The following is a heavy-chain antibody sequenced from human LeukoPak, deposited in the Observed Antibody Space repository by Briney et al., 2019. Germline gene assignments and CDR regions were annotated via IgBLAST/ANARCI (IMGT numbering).Heavy chain of an antibody. CDR2: IRGSGGST. J-gene: IGHJ4*02. CDR3: AKSKEEWYCYDSSGYIDYFDY. V-gene: IGHV3-23*01. D-gene: IGHD3-22*01. CDR1: GFTFSSYA. Sequence: QPGGSLRHSCAASGFTFSSYAMSWVRQAPGKGLESVSAIRGSGGSTYYADSVKGRFTISRDNSKNTLYLQMNSLRAEDTAVYYCAKSKEEWYCYDSSGYIDYFDYWGQGTLVTVSS.